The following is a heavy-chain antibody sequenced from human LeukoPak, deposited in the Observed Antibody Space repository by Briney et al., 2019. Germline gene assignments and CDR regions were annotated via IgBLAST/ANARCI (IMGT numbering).Heavy chain of an antibody. D-gene: IGHD4-17*01. V-gene: IGHV1-46*01. J-gene: IGHJ3*02. CDR1: GYTFTSYY. Sequence: GASVKVSCKASGYTFTSYYMHWVRQAPGQGLEWMGIINPSGGSTSYAQKFQGRVTITADKSTSTAYMELSSLRSEDTAVYYCARRGLYGDYVYAFDIWGQGTMVTVSS. CDR2: INPSGGST. CDR3: ARRGLYGDYVYAFDI.